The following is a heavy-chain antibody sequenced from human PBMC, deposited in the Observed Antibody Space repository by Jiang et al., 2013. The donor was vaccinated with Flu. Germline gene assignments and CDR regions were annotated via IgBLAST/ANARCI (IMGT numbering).Heavy chain of an antibody. J-gene: IGHJ5*02. Sequence: EWVANINQDGSKKYYVDSAKGRFTISRDNARKSVYLQMDSLTADDTAVYYCVRAIAASGSAWGQGTLVTVSS. D-gene: IGHD3-10*01. CDR2: INQDGSKK. V-gene: IGHV3-7*01. CDR3: VRAIAASGSA.